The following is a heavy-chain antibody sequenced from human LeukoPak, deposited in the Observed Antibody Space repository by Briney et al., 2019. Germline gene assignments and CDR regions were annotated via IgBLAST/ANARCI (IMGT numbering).Heavy chain of an antibody. V-gene: IGHV3-7*05. CDR3: ASDLRAGFGWFDP. J-gene: IGHJ5*02. D-gene: IGHD3-10*01. CDR2: IKQDVSEK. CDR1: GFTFSSYW. Sequence: GGSLRLSCAASGFTFSSYWMSWVRQAPGKGLEWVANIKQDVSEKYYVDSVKGRFTISRDNAKNSLYLQMNSLRAEDTAVYYCASDLRAGFGWFDPWGQGTLVTVSS.